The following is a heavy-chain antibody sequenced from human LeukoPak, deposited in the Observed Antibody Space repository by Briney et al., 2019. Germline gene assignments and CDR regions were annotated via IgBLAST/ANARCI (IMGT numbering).Heavy chain of an antibody. CDR2: MNPNSGNT. V-gene: IGHV1-8*02. Sequence: ASVKVSCEASGYTFTGYYMHWVRQAPGQGLEWMGWMNPNSGNTGYAQKFQGRVTMTRNTSISTAYMELSSLRSEDTAVYYCARGRTGGTKYRRPYYFDYWGQGTLVTVSS. CDR1: GYTFTGYY. CDR3: ARGRTGGTKYRRPYYFDY. J-gene: IGHJ4*02. D-gene: IGHD2-8*02.